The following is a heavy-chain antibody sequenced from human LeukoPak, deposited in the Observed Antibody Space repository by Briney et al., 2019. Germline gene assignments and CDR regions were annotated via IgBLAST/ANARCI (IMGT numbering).Heavy chain of an antibody. CDR2: IYYSGST. V-gene: IGHV4-59*12. CDR1: GGSISSYY. CDR3: AREDAVSSDDAFDL. D-gene: IGHD6-19*01. Sequence: ASETLSLTCTVSGGSISSYYWSWIRQPPGKGLEWIGYIYYSGSTNYNPSLKSRVTLSVDTSKNQFSLKLRSVTAADTAMYYCAREDAVSSDDAFDLWGQGTMVTVS. J-gene: IGHJ3*01.